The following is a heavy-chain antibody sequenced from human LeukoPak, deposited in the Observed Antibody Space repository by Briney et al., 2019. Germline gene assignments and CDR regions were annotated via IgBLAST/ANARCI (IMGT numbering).Heavy chain of an antibody. CDR3: ARAQTTLLLDY. CDR2: ISAHNGNT. J-gene: IGHJ4*02. D-gene: IGHD4-11*01. CDR1: GYIFTSYG. Sequence: ASVKVSCKASGYIFTSYGIIWVRQAPGQGLQWMGWISAHNGNTNYAQKLQGRVTMTTDTSTSTVYMELRSLRSDDTAVYYCARAQTTLLLDYWGQGTMVTVSS. V-gene: IGHV1-18*01.